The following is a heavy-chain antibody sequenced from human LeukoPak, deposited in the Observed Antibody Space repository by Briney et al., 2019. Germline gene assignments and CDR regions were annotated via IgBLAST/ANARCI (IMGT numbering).Heavy chain of an antibody. CDR3: ARGGFSHGFDV. J-gene: IGHJ3*01. CDR1: GFTFRSYW. CDR2: IYNDVGDT. V-gene: IGHV3-74*01. D-gene: IGHD5-12*01. Sequence: GGSLRLSCAASGFTFRSYWIHWVRHAPGKGLVWVGRIYNDVGDTIYAASVRAPFTVSRENAKNTLYLQMNSLRAEDTAVYFCARGGFSHGFDVWGQGTVVTVSS.